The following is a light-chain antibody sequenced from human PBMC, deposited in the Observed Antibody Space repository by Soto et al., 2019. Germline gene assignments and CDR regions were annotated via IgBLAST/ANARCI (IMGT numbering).Light chain of an antibody. V-gene: IGKV3-15*01. CDR3: QQYDNWPPYT. J-gene: IGKJ2*01. CDR1: QSVSSN. CDR2: GAS. Sequence: EIVMMQSPATLSVSPGERATLSCRASQSVSSNLAWYQQKPGQAPRLLIYGASSRATGVPARFSGTGSGTGFTLTISSLQSEDSAVYYCQQYDNWPPYTFGQGTNLEIK.